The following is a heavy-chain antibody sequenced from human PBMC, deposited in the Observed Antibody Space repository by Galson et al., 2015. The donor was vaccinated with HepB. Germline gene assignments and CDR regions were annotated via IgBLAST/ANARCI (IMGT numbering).Heavy chain of an antibody. D-gene: IGHD3-9*01. J-gene: IGHJ4*02. CDR2: ISPDGSIA. CDR3: AKDFQWNFDL. V-gene: IGHV3-30*13. CDR1: GFTFSDHN. Sequence: CAASGFTFSDHNMHWVRQAPVKGLEWLAIISPDGSIAYYADSVRGQFTISRDNSKNRLFLQMDGLRPEDTAMYYCAKDFQWNFDLWGQGTLVTVSS.